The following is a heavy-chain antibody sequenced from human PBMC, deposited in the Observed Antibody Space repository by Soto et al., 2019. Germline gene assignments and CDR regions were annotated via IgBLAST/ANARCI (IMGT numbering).Heavy chain of an antibody. J-gene: IGHJ4*02. CDR3: AKDGGYSYGTDH. D-gene: IGHD5-18*01. Sequence: PVGSLRLSCAASGFTFSNSAMTWVRQAPGKGLEWVSALSGSGRSTYHADSVKGRFTISRDNSKNILYLQMNSLRAEDTAVYYCAKDGGYSYGTDHWGQGTQVTVSS. CDR1: GFTFSNSA. CDR2: LSGSGRST. V-gene: IGHV3-23*01.